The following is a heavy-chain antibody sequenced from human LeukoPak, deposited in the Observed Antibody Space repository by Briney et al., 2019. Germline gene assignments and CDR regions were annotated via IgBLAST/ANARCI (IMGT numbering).Heavy chain of an antibody. CDR3: ATGSVEMATNTLDY. J-gene: IGHJ4*02. V-gene: IGHV1-69-2*01. CDR2: VDPEDGET. D-gene: IGHD5-24*01. CDR1: GYTFTDYY. Sequence: ASVKVSCKVSGYTFTDYYMHWVQQAPGKGLEWMGLVDPEDGETIYAEKFQDRVTITADTSTDTAYMELSSLRSEDTAVYYCATGSVEMATNTLDYWGQGTLVTVSS.